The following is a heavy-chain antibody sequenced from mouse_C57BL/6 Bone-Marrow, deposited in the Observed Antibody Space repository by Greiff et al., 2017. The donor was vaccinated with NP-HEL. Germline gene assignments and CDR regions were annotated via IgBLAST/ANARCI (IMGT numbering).Heavy chain of an antibody. J-gene: IGHJ1*03. V-gene: IGHV2-2*01. CDR3: ASIYYYGGSYGYFEV. CDR2: IWSGGST. Sequence: VMLVESGPGLVQPSQSLSITCTVSGFSLTSYGVPWVRQSPGKGLEWLGVIWSGGSTDYNAAFISRLSISKDNSKGQVFFKMNRLQADDAAIYYCASIYYYGGSYGYFEVWGTATTVTAAS. CDR1: GFSLTSYG. D-gene: IGHD1-1*01.